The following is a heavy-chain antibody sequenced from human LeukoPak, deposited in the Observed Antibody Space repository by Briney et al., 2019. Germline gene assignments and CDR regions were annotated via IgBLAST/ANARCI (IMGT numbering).Heavy chain of an antibody. CDR1: ESTVSRNY. CDR3: TRDQMNY. CDR2: IFSNGDT. Sequence: GGSLRLSCTASESTVSRNYMLWVRQAPGKGLEWVSLIFSNGDTHYADSVKGRFTISRDTSKNTVSLQMNSLRVEDTAMYYCTRDQMNYWGQGTLVTVSS. V-gene: IGHV3-53*01. D-gene: IGHD5-24*01. J-gene: IGHJ4*02.